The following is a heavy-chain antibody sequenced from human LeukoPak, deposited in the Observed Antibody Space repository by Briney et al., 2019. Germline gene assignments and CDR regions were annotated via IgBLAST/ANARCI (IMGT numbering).Heavy chain of an antibody. J-gene: IGHJ4*02. D-gene: IGHD6-13*01. V-gene: IGHV1-18*01. CDR3: ARSLAAAGTKYFDY. CDR2: ISAYNGNT. Sequence: ASVKASCKASGYTFTSYGISWVRQAPGQGLEWMGWISAYNGNTNYAQKLQGRVTMTTDTSTSTAYMELRSLRSDDTAVYYCARSLAAAGTKYFDYWGQGTLVTVSS. CDR1: GYTFTSYG.